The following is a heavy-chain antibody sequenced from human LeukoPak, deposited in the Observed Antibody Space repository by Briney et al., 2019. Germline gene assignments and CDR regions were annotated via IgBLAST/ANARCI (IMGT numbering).Heavy chain of an antibody. J-gene: IGHJ5*02. D-gene: IGHD7-27*01. V-gene: IGHV4-31*03. CDR3: ARDLTGDQFFDP. CDR2: IYYSGST. CDR1: GGSISNDGYY. Sequence: KPSQTLSLTCNVSGGSISNDGYYWSGIRQHPGKVLDWLGYIYYSGSTYYNPSLKSRVTLSVDTSKRQFSLRLSSVTAADTAVYYCARDLTGDQFFDPWGQGTLVTVSS.